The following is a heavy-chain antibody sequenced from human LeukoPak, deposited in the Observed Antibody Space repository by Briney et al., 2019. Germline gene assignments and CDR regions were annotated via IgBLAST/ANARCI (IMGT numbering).Heavy chain of an antibody. CDR1: GGSISSDY. V-gene: IGHV4-59*08. Sequence: PSETLSLTCIVSGGSISSDYWSWIRQPPGKGLEWIGYIYYSGTTNYNPSLKSRATISLDTSKKQFSLKLSSVTAADTAVYYCARVLRDGYNLIDYWGQGTLVTVSS. CDR2: IYYSGTT. D-gene: IGHD5-24*01. CDR3: ARVLRDGYNLIDY. J-gene: IGHJ4*02.